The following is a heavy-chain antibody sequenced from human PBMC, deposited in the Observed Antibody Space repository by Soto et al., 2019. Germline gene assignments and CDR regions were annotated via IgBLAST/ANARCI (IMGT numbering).Heavy chain of an antibody. CDR1: GFTFSSYA. CDR3: AKVLGSGYGVVRGPTVALDP. Sequence: GGSLRLSCAASGFTFSSYAMSWVRQAPGKGLEWVSAISGSGGSTYYADSVKGRFTISRDNSKNTLYLQMNSLRAEDTAVYYCAKVLGSGYGVVRGPTVALDPWGQGTLVTVSS. CDR2: ISGSGGST. D-gene: IGHD3-10*01. V-gene: IGHV3-23*01. J-gene: IGHJ5*02.